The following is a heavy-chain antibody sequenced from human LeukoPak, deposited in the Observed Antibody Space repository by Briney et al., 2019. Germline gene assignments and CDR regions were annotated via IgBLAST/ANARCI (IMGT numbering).Heavy chain of an antibody. V-gene: IGHV3-21*01. D-gene: IGHD4/OR15-4a*01. CDR3: ARIPNSANFPNWFDP. Sequence: GGSLRLSCATSGFTFSSYTVNWVRQAPGKGLEWVSYIGTGSTSIYYAESVKGRFTISRDTARNSLSLQMNSLRAEDTAVYYCARIPNSANFPNWFDPWGQGTLVIVSS. CDR1: GFTFSSYT. J-gene: IGHJ5*02. CDR2: IGTGSTSI.